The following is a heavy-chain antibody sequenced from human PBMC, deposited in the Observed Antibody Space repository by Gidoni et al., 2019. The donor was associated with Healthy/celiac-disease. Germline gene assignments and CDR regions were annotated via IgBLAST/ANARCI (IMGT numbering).Heavy chain of an antibody. J-gene: IGHJ5*02. CDR3: ARIAYYYGSSGPTNWFDP. D-gene: IGHD3-22*01. Sequence: QVTLKESGPVLLTPTETLTLTCTVPGCSLSNPRMGVSWFRQLPGKALGWLAHIFSNDEKSYRTSLKSRLTISKDTSKSQVVLTMTNMDPVDTATYYCARIAYYYGSSGPTNWFDPWGQGTLVTVSS. V-gene: IGHV2-26*01. CDR1: GCSLSNPRMG. CDR2: IFSNDEK.